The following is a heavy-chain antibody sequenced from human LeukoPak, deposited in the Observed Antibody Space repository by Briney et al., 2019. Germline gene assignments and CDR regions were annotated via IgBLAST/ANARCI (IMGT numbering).Heavy chain of an antibody. Sequence: SETLSLTCAVYGGFFSGYYWSWIRQHPGKGLEWIGEINHSGSTNYNPSLKSRVTISVDTSKNQFSLKLISVTAADTAVYYCARVRESAHYYFDYWGQGTLVTVSS. J-gene: IGHJ4*02. V-gene: IGHV4-34*01. CDR2: INHSGST. CDR1: GGFFSGYY. CDR3: ARVRESAHYYFDY.